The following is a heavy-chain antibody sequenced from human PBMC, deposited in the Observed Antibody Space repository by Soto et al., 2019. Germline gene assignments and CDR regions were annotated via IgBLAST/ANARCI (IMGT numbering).Heavy chain of an antibody. Sequence: QITLKESGPTLVKPTQTLTLTCTFSGFSLSTSGVGVGWIRQPPGKALEWLALIYWDDDKRYSPYLKNRLTNTKDTSKNQVVLTMTNMDPVDTATYYCAHSSYDIFCDYWGQGTLVTVSS. CDR2: IYWDDDK. CDR3: AHSSYDIFCDY. J-gene: IGHJ4*02. CDR1: GFSLSTSGVG. D-gene: IGHD3-9*01. V-gene: IGHV2-5*02.